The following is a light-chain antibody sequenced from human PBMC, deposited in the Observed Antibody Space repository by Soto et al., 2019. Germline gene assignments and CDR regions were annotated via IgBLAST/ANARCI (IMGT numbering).Light chain of an antibody. CDR2: EVT. CDR3: SSDAGNYNYV. V-gene: IGLV2-8*01. CDR1: SSEVGGYDH. J-gene: IGLJ1*01. Sequence: QSVLTQPPSASGSPGQSVTIPCTGTSSEVGGYDHVSWYQQHPGKAPKLMIYEVTKRPAGVPDRFSGSKSGNTASLTVSGLQAEDEADYYCSSDAGNYNYVFGTGTKVTVL.